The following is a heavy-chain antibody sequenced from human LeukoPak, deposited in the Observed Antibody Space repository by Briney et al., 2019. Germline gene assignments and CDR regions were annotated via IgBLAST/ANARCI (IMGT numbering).Heavy chain of an antibody. CDR3: ARDNNRLFDY. V-gene: IGHV3-7*01. Sequence: GGSLRLSCAVSGFAFSSYWMSWLRQAPGKGLEWVASIKYDGSEKYYVDSVKGRFIISRDNAKNSLYLQMNTLRAEDTAVYYCARDNNRLFDYWGQGTLVTVSS. J-gene: IGHJ4*02. D-gene: IGHD1/OR15-1a*01. CDR2: IKYDGSEK. CDR1: GFAFSSYW.